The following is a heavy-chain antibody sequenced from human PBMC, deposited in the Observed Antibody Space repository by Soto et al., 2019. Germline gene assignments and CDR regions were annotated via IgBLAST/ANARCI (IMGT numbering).Heavy chain of an antibody. CDR2: IHDSGST. D-gene: IGHD3-3*01. CDR1: GGSISGFY. J-gene: IGHJ5*02. Sequence: SETLSLTCIVSGGSISGFYWTWIRQPPGKGLEWIGYIHDSGSTNYNPALESRVSISVDTSKNELSLKLSSVTAADTAMYYCERVVRDSCSGFPNNKWLDPWGKGTMVTVSS. CDR3: ERVVRDSCSGFPNNKWLDP. V-gene: IGHV4-59*01.